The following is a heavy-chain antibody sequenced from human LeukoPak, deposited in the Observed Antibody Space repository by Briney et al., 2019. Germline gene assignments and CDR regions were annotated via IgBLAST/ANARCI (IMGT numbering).Heavy chain of an antibody. Sequence: GASVKVSCKASGYTFTSYDINWVRQASGQGLEWMGWMNPNSGNTASAQKFQGRVTMTTNTSISTAYMELTGLRSEDTAMYFCARKGLLGSGKPWFDPWAREPWSPSPQ. J-gene: IGHJ5*02. V-gene: IGHV1-8*01. CDR2: MNPNSGNT. D-gene: IGHD2-15*01. CDR1: GYTFTSYD. CDR3: ARKGLLGSGKPWFDP.